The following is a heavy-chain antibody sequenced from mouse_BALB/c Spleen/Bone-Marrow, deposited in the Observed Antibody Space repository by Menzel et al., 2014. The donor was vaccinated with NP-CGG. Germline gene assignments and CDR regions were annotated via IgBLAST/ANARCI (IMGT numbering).Heavy chain of an antibody. D-gene: IGHD2-4*01. CDR3: ARGGYDYDPWYFDV. J-gene: IGHJ1*01. CDR2: INPYNDGT. CDR1: GYTFTRYV. Sequence: EVQLQQSGPELVKPGASVKMSCKASGYTFTRYVMHWVKQKPGQGLEWIGYINPYNDGTKYNEKFKGKATLTSDKSSSTAYMELSSLTSEDSAVYYCARGGYDYDPWYFDVWGAGTTVTV. V-gene: IGHV1-14*01.